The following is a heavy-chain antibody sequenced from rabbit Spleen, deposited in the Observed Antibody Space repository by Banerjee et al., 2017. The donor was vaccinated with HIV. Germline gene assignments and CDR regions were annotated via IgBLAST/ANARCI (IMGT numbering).Heavy chain of an antibody. J-gene: IGHJ4*01. CDR3: ARDLAGVIGWNFGW. V-gene: IGHV1S40*01. Sequence: QSLGESGGDLVKPEGSLTLTCAASGIDFSGTVYVCWVRQAPGKGLEWIACIFAGGTDSTYYASWAKGRFTISKTSSTTVTLQMTSLTAADTATYFCARDLAGVIGWNFGWWGQGTLVTVS. D-gene: IGHD4-1*01. CDR2: IFAGGTDST. CDR1: GIDFSGTVY.